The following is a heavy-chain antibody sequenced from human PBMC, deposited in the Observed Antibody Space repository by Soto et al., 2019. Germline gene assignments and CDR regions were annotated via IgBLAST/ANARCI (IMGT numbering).Heavy chain of an antibody. D-gene: IGHD6-13*01. CDR1: GCTLTELS. Sequence: ASVKVSCKVSGCTLTELSMPWVRQAPVRGLEWMGGFDPEDGETIYAQKFQGRVTMTGAPCISTAYMELSRLSSDDTAVYYCARLPPDSSRWPYSVYYGMNVWAPVPSVTVS. J-gene: IGHJ6*02. CDR3: ARLPPDSSRWPYSVYYGMNV. V-gene: IGHV1-24*01. CDR2: FDPEDGET.